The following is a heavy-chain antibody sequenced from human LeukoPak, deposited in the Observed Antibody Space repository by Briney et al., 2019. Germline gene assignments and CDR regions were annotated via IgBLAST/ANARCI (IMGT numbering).Heavy chain of an antibody. J-gene: IGHJ6*03. CDR3: AKIAAAGMEYYYYYMDV. V-gene: IGHV4-39*07. D-gene: IGHD6-13*01. Sequence: PSETLSLTCTVSGGSISSSSYSWGWIRQPPGKGLEWIASIYYSGSTYYNPSLKSRVTISVDTSKNQFSLKLSSVTAADTAVYYCAKIAAAGMEYYYYYMDVWGKGTTVTVSS. CDR2: IYYSGST. CDR1: GGSISSSSYS.